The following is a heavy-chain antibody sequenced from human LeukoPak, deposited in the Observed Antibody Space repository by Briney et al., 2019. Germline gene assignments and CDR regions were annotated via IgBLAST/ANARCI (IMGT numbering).Heavy chain of an antibody. D-gene: IGHD4-17*01. V-gene: IGHV1-18*04. J-gene: IGHJ6*03. CDR3: ARDNGDYFLYYYYYMDV. CDR1: GYTFTSYY. Sequence: GASVKVSCKASGYTFTSYYMHWVRQAPGQGLEWMGWISAYNGNTNYAQKLQGRVTMTTDTSTSTAYMELRSLRSDDTAVYYCARDNGDYFLYYYYYMDVWGKGTTVTISS. CDR2: ISAYNGNT.